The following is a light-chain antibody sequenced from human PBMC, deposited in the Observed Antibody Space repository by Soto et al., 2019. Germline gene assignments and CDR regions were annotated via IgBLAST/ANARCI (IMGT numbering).Light chain of an antibody. CDR3: QQRHMWPIT. J-gene: IGKJ5*01. CDR2: DAY. CDR1: QSVSSNY. Sequence: EGALTQSPGTLSLSPGERATLSCRASQSVSSNYLAWYQQKPGQAPRLLIYDAYNRATGIPPRFSGSGSGTDFTLTISSLEPEDSAVYYCQQRHMWPITFGQGTRLEIK. V-gene: IGKV3D-20*02.